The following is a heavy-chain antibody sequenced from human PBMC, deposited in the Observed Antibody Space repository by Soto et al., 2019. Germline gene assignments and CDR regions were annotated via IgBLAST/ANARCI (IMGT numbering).Heavy chain of an antibody. CDR3: AVGGNYLSMDV. D-gene: IGHD4-4*01. V-gene: IGHV1-46*01. CDR1: GYTFTSYY. J-gene: IGHJ6*02. CDR2: INPDGGGT. Sequence: ASVKVSCKASGYTFTSYYMHWVRLAPGQGLEWMGIINPDGGGTSYAQQFQGRVIMTRDTSTSTVYMEMSSLRSEDTAMYYCAVGGNYLSMDVWGQGTTVTVSS.